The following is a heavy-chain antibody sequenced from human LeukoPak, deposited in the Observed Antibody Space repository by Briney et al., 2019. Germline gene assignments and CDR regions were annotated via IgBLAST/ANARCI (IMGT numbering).Heavy chain of an antibody. CDR1: GFTFSAYA. V-gene: IGHV3-30*04. CDR2: ISYDGNDK. CDR3: ARDADIGAAGYYFDN. J-gene: IGHJ4*02. Sequence: GGSLRLSCAASGFTFSAYAIHWVRQAPGKGLEWVAVISYDGNDKYHANSVKGRFTISRDNSKNALYLQMNSLRAEDTAVYYCARDADIGAAGYYFDNWGQGTRVTVSS. D-gene: IGHD6-13*01.